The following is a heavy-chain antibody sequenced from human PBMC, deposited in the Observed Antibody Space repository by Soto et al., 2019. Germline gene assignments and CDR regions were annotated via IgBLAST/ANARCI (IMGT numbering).Heavy chain of an antibody. J-gene: IGHJ4*02. Sequence: QVQLVQSGAEVKKPGASVKVSCKASGYTFTSYGISWVRQAPGQGLEWMGWISAYNGNTNYAQKLQGRVTMTTDTSTSTAYMELRSLRSDDTAVYYCARQADYDILTGYYNPRFDYWGQGPLVTVSS. V-gene: IGHV1-18*01. CDR1: GYTFTSYG. D-gene: IGHD3-9*01. CDR3: ARQADYDILTGYYNPRFDY. CDR2: ISAYNGNT.